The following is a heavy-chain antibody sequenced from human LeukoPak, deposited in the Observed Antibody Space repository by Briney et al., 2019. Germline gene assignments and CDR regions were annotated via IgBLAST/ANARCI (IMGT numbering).Heavy chain of an antibody. Sequence: GGSLRLSCAASGFRYSSYTMNWVRQAPGKGLEWVALISSGSEKYYADSVKGRFTISRDNSKNMLYLQMNSLRADDTAVYYCARDLELSAVYYFDSWGQGTLVIVSS. CDR2: ISSGSEK. D-gene: IGHD3-3*01. J-gene: IGHJ4*02. CDR3: ARDLELSAVYYFDS. CDR1: GFRYSSYT. V-gene: IGHV3-30*04.